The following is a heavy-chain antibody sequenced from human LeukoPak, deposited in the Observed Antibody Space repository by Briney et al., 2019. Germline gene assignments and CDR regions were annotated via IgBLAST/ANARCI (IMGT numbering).Heavy chain of an antibody. CDR2: IRSKAYGGTT. Sequence: GGSLRLSCAASGFTFSSYSMNWVRQAPGKGLEWVGFIRSKAYGGTTEYAASVKGRFTISRDDSKSIAYLQMNSLKTEDTAVYYCTRKGRIAAAGRGYFDYWGQGTLVTVSS. D-gene: IGHD6-13*01. CDR3: TRKGRIAAAGRGYFDY. J-gene: IGHJ4*02. CDR1: GFTFSSYS. V-gene: IGHV3-49*04.